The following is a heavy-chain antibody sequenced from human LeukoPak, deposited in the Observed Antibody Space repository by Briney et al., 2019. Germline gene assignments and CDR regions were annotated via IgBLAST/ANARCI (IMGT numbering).Heavy chain of an antibody. J-gene: IGHJ4*02. Sequence: PSQTLSLTCTVSGGSISSGSYYWSWIRQPAGTGLEWLGRIYTSGSTNYNPSLKSRVTISVDTSKNQFSLKLSSVTAADTAAYYCAASGSYYVGTFDYWGQGTLVTVSS. CDR2: IYTSGST. D-gene: IGHD1-26*01. CDR1: GGSISSGSYY. V-gene: IGHV4-61*02. CDR3: AASGSYYVGTFDY.